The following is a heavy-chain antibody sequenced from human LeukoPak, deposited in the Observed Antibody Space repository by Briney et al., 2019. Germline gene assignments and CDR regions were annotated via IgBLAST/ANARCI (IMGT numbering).Heavy chain of an antibody. D-gene: IGHD3-10*01. CDR1: GGSISSYY. V-gene: IGHV4-4*07. Sequence: SETLSLTCTVSGGSISSYYWSWIRQPAGKGLEWIGRIYTSGSTYYNPSLKNRLTISVDTSKNQFSLRLSSVTAADTAVYYCAREGATSHYYGSGRYYAFDIWGQGTMVTVSS. J-gene: IGHJ3*02. CDR3: AREGATSHYYGSGRYYAFDI. CDR2: IYTSGST.